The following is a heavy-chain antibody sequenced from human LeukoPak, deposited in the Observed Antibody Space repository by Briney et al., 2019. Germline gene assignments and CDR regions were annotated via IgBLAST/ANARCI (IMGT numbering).Heavy chain of an antibody. CDR2: IKLGEYER. J-gene: IGHJ4*02. D-gene: IGHD5-18*01. CDR3: ARVQYTALLYGPHFDN. V-gene: IGHV3-7*01. Sequence: PGGSLRLSCAASGFSFSSYWMTWVRQAPGKGLEWVASIKLGEYERSYVDSVKGRFTISRDNAKSSLYLEMNSLGAEDTAMYFCARVQYTALLYGPHFDNWGQGILVTVS. CDR1: GFSFSSYW.